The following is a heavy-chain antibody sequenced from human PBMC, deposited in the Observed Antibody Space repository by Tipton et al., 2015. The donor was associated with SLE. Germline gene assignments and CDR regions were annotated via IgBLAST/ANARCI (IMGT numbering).Heavy chain of an antibody. D-gene: IGHD3-22*01. CDR3: ARVKVGGNWFDP. CDR2: ISSSSSYI. V-gene: IGHV3-21*01. Sequence: GSLRLSCAASGFTFSSYSMNWVRQAPGKGLEWVSSISSSSSYIYYADSVKGRFTISRDNAKNSLYLQMNSLRAEDTAVYYCARVKVGGNWFDPWGQGTLVTVSS. J-gene: IGHJ5*02. CDR1: GFTFSSYS.